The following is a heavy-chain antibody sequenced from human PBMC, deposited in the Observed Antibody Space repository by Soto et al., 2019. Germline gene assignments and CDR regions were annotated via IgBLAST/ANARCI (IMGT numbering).Heavy chain of an antibody. J-gene: IGHJ4*02. CDR1: GCTLSPYE. V-gene: IGHV3-48*03. D-gene: IGHD2-8*01. Sequence: GGSLRLYCAASGCTLSPYEMSWVRQAPGKGLEWISYISSSGSTIHYADSVKGRLSISRDNAKKSLFLQMNSVRAEDTAVYYCVREAPCSNGVCQFDYWGRGTLVTVSS. CDR3: VREAPCSNGVCQFDY. CDR2: ISSSGSTI.